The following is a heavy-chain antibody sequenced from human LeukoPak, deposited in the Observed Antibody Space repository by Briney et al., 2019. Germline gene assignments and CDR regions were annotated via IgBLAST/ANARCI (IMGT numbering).Heavy chain of an antibody. CDR2: IYYSGST. J-gene: IGHJ4*02. V-gene: IGHV4-39*01. Sequence: SETLSLTCTVSGGSVSSSSYYWGWIRQPPGKGLEWIGSIYYSGSTYYNPSLKSRVTISVDTSKNQFSLKPSSVTAADTAVYYCARHSSSWYVGVYFDYWGQGTLVTVSS. CDR1: GGSVSSSSYY. CDR3: ARHSSSWYVGVYFDY. D-gene: IGHD6-13*01.